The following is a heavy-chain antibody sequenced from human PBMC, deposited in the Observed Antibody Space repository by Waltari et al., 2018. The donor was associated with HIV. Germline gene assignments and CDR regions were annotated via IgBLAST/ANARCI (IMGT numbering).Heavy chain of an antibody. CDR2: INPSGGST. CDR3: ARGSIHYYDSSGYYLDY. V-gene: IGHV1-46*01. J-gene: IGHJ4*02. D-gene: IGHD3-22*01. Sequence: QVQLVQSGAEVKKPGASVKVSCKASGYTFTSYYVHWVRQAPGKGLEWMGIINPSGGSTSYAQKFQGRVTMTRDTSTSTVYMELSSLRSEDTAVYYCARGSIHYYDSSGYYLDYWGQGTLVTVSS. CDR1: GYTFTSYY.